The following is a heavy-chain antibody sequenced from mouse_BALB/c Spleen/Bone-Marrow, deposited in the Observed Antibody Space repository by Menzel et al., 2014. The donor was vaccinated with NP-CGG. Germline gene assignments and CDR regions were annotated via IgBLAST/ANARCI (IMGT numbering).Heavy chain of an antibody. V-gene: IGHV1-80*01. D-gene: IGHD1-1*01. CDR2: IFPGNAGT. J-gene: IGHJ3*01. Sequence: VQLQESGAELVRPGASVKISCKASGYAFTGYWMNWLRQRPGQGLEWIGQIFPGNAGTNYNENFKDKDTLTADKYSTTAYMQLHSLTTEDYAVYFCARFATGSFAYWGQGTLLTVS. CDR1: GYAFTGYW. CDR3: ARFATGSFAY.